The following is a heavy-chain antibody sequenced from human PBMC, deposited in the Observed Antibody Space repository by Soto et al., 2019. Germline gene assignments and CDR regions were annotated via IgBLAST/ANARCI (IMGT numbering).Heavy chain of an antibody. Sequence: EVQLLESGGALVQPGGSLRLSCAASGFTFSSYAMSWVRQAPGKGLEWVSAISGSGGSTYYADSVKGRFTISRDNSKNTLYLQMNSLRAEDTAVCYCAKSNDDYVWGSSGYWGQGTLVTVSS. D-gene: IGHD3-16*01. V-gene: IGHV3-23*01. J-gene: IGHJ4*02. CDR1: GFTFSSYA. CDR2: ISGSGGST. CDR3: AKSNDDYVWGSSGY.